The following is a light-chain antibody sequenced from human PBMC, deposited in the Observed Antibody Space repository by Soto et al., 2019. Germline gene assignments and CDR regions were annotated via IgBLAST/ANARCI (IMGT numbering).Light chain of an antibody. Sequence: QSALTQPPSASGSPGQSVTISCTGTSSDVGGYNYVSWYQQHPDKAPKLMIYEVSKRPSGVPDRFSGSKSGNTASLTVSGLQAEDEADYYCCSYAGSNNFVFGGGTKLTVL. CDR1: SSDVGGYNY. V-gene: IGLV2-8*01. CDR2: EVS. J-gene: IGLJ2*01. CDR3: CSYAGSNNFV.